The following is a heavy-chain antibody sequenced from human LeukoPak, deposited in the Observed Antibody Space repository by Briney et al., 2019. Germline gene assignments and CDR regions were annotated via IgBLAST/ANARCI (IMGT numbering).Heavy chain of an antibody. CDR2: IYHSGST. Sequence: SGTLSLTCAVSGGSLSSSNWWSWVRQPPGKGLEWIGEIYHSGSTSYNSSLKSRVTISIDTSKNQFSLKLSSVTPADTAVYYCARQVYSSSWSYYFEYWGQGILVTVSS. D-gene: IGHD6-13*01. V-gene: IGHV4-4*02. CDR1: GGSLSSSNW. CDR3: ARQVYSSSWSYYFEY. J-gene: IGHJ4*02.